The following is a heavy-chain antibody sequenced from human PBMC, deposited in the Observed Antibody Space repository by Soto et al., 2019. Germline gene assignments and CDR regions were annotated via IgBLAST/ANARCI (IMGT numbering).Heavy chain of an antibody. CDR3: ASHDYGDYSTGYFDY. Sequence: ASVKVSCKASGGTFSSYAISWVRQAPGQELEWMGGIIPIFGTANYAQKFQGRVTITADEATSTAYMELSSLRSEDTAVYFFASHDYGDYSTGYFDYWGQGSLVIVSS. CDR2: IIPIFGTA. V-gene: IGHV1-69*13. CDR1: GGTFSSYA. J-gene: IGHJ4*02. D-gene: IGHD4-17*01.